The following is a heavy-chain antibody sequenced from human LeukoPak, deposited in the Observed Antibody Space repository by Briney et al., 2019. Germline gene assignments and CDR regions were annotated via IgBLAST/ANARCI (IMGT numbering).Heavy chain of an antibody. J-gene: IGHJ6*03. Sequence: SQTLSLTCAISGDSVSSNSAAWNWIRQSPSRGLEWLGRTYYRSKWYNDYAVSVKSRITINPDTSKNQFSLQLNSVTPEDTAVYYCARDIAAAGWGYYYYYYYMDVWGKGTTVTVSS. CDR2: TYYRSKWYN. D-gene: IGHD6-13*01. CDR3: ARDIAAAGWGYYYYYYYMDV. V-gene: IGHV6-1*01. CDR1: GDSVSSNSAA.